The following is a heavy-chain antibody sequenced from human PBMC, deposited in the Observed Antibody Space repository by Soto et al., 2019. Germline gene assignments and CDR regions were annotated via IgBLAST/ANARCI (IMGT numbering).Heavy chain of an antibody. J-gene: IGHJ4*02. CDR2: IIPILGIA. Sequence: QVQLVQSGAEVKKTGSSVKVSCKASGGTFSSYTISWVRQAPGQGLEWMGRIIPILGIANYAQKFQGRVTITADKSTSTAYMELSSLRSEDTAVYYCARGDSSSWYGTFDYWGQGTLVTVSS. D-gene: IGHD6-13*01. CDR1: GGTFSSYT. CDR3: ARGDSSSWYGTFDY. V-gene: IGHV1-69*02.